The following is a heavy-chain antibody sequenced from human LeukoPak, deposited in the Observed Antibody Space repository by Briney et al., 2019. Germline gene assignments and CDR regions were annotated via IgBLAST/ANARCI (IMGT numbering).Heavy chain of an antibody. CDR2: INHSGST. V-gene: IGHV4-34*01. CDR3: ASSGRYCSSTSCYWSWFDP. D-gene: IGHD2-2*01. J-gene: IGHJ5*02. Sequence: PSETLSLTCAVYGGSFSGYYWSWIRQPPGKGLEWIGEINHSGSTNYNPSLKSRATISVDTSKNQFSLKLSSVTAADTAVYYCASSGRYCSSTSCYWSWFDPWGQGTLVTVSS. CDR1: GGSFSGYY.